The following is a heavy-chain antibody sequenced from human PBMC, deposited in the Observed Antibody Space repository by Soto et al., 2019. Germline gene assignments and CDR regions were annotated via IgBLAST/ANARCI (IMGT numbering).Heavy chain of an antibody. CDR3: ARLFVGYDFWSGPDY. Sequence: QITLKESGPTLVKPTQTLTLTCTFSGFSLSTSGVGVGWIRQPPGKALEWLALIYWDDDKRYSPSLKSRLTNTKATPTNHVVLTMTNMDPFDTATYYCARLFVGYDFWSGPDYWGQGPLVTVSS. J-gene: IGHJ4*02. CDR1: GFSLSTSGVG. D-gene: IGHD3-3*01. V-gene: IGHV2-5*02. CDR2: IYWDDDK.